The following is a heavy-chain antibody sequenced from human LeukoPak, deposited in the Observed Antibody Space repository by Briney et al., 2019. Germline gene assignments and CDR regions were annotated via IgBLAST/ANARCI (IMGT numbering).Heavy chain of an antibody. CDR3: ARSYCSSISCRFDY. CDR2: MNPNSGNT. V-gene: IGHV1-8*01. Sequence: ASVKVSCKASGYTFTSYDINWVLQATGQGLEWMGWMNPNSGNTGYAQKLQGRVTMTRNTSISTAYMELSSLRSEDTAVYYCARSYCSSISCRFDYWGQGTLVTVSS. CDR1: GYTFTSYD. J-gene: IGHJ4*02. D-gene: IGHD2-2*01.